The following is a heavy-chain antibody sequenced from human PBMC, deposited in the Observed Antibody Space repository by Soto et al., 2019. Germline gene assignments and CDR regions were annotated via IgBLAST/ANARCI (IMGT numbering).Heavy chain of an antibody. Sequence: QLVESGGGLVQPGGSLRLACTASGFDFSTYSMNWVRQAPGKGLEWIAYVSMDSDTVHYADSVKGRFTISRDDAENSLFLQMNSLSDEDTATYFCARLYYDYVWGQGTTVTVSS. J-gene: IGHJ6*02. D-gene: IGHD3-3*01. CDR3: ARLYYDYV. V-gene: IGHV3-48*02. CDR2: VSMDSDTV. CDR1: GFDFSTYS.